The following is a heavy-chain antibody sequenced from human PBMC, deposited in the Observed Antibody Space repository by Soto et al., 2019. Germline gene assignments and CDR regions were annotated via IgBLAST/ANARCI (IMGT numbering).Heavy chain of an antibody. V-gene: IGHV1-69*13. CDR3: ASRYYYDSSGYYYTMDD. CDR1: GGTFSSYA. D-gene: IGHD3-22*01. CDR2: IIPIFGTA. Sequence: GASVKVSCKASGGTFSSYAISWVRQAPGQGLEWMGGIIPIFGTANYAQKFQGRVTITADESTGTAYMELSSLRSEDTAVYYCASRYYYDSSGYYYTMDDWGQGTLVTVSS. J-gene: IGHJ4*02.